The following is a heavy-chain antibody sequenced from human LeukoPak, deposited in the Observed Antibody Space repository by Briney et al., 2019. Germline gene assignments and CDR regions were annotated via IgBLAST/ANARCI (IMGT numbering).Heavy chain of an antibody. Sequence: GGSLRLSCAASGFTFSSYAMSWVRQAPGKGLEWVSAISGSGGSTYYADSVKGRFTISRDNSKNTLYLQMNSLRAEDTAVYYCAKDRLKGYSNYGNWFDPWGQGTLVTVSS. CDR1: GFTFSSYA. V-gene: IGHV3-23*01. CDR2: ISGSGGST. D-gene: IGHD4-11*01. CDR3: AKDRLKGYSNYGNWFDP. J-gene: IGHJ5*02.